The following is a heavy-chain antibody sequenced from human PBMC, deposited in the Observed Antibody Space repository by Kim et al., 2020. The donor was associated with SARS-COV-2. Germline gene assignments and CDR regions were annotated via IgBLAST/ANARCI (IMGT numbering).Heavy chain of an antibody. CDR3: ARVSGWTTATTDDAIDI. Sequence: GGSLRLSCATSGFIFNTYDMHWVRQPPGKGLEWVAVIWYDGNKKYYADSVKGRFTVSRDNSKNTLFLQMNSLRAEDTAVYYCARVSGWTTATTDDAIDIWGQGTMVTVSS. D-gene: IGHD1-1*01. J-gene: IGHJ3*02. CDR2: IWYDGNKK. CDR1: GFIFNTYD. V-gene: IGHV3-33*01.